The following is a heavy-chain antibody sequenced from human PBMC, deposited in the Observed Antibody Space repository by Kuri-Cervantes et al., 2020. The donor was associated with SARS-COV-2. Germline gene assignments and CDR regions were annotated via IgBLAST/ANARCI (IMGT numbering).Heavy chain of an antibody. V-gene: IGHV3-48*01. D-gene: IGHD3-10*01. CDR1: GFTFSSYS. J-gene: IGHJ3*02. CDR2: ISSSSSTI. CDR3: ARGGAHDAFDI. Sequence: GESLKISCAASGFTFSSYSTNWVRQAPGKGLEWVSYISSSSSTIYYADSVKGRFTISRDNAKNSLYLQMNSLRAEDTAVYYCARGGAHDAFDIWGQGTMVTVSS.